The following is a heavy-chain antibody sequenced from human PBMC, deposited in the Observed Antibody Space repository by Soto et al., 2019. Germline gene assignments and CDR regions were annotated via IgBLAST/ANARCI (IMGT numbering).Heavy chain of an antibody. CDR3: GTYYDFWSGYLDY. J-gene: IGHJ4*02. CDR2: ISSNGGST. Sequence: GGSLRLYCSAYGFTFSSYAMHWVRQAPGKGLEYVSAISSNGGSTYYADSVKGRFTISRDNSKNTLYLQMSSLRAEDTAVYYYGTYYDFWSGYLDYWGQGTLVTVSS. CDR1: GFTFSSYA. D-gene: IGHD3-3*01. V-gene: IGHV3-64D*06.